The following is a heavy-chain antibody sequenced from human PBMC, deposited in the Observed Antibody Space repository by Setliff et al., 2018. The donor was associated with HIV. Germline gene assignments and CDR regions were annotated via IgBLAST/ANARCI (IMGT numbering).Heavy chain of an antibody. J-gene: IGHJ4*02. D-gene: IGHD3-16*01. CDR3: ARRRGDFNPYFDS. CDR2: FDSTGGT. Sequence: SETLSLTCTVSGDSVRSRPYYWNWIRQPAGKGLEWIGRFDSTGGTDYNPSLRSRATISVDTSKNQFSLRLNSVTAADTAVNYCARRRGDFNPYFDSWGQGNLVTVSS. CDR1: GDSVRSRPYY. V-gene: IGHV4-61*10.